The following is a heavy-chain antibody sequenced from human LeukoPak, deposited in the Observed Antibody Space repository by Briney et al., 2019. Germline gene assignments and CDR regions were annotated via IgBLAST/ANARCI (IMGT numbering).Heavy chain of an antibody. CDR2: MKPDGSEK. V-gene: IGHV3-7*04. CDR3: ARGSGDY. J-gene: IGHJ4*02. CDR1: GLTFSGYW. Sequence: GGSLRLSCAASGLTFSGYWMNWVRQAPGKGLEWVANMKPDGSEKYYVDSVKGRFTISRDNTKKSLYLRMTSLRAEDTAVYYCARGSGDYSGQGILVTVSS.